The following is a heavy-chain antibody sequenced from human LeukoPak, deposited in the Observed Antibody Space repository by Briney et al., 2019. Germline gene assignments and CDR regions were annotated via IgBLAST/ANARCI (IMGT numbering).Heavy chain of an antibody. J-gene: IGHJ6*03. CDR2: IYYSGST. D-gene: IGHD4-17*01. CDR1: GGSIGSYY. V-gene: IGHV4-59*01. CDR3: ARKYGDHYYYYMDV. Sequence: SETLSLTCTVSGGSIGSYYWGWIRQPPGKGLEWIGYIYYSGSTNYNPSLKSRVTISVDTSKNQFSLRLRSVTAADTAVYYCARKYGDHYYYYMDVWGKGTTVTISS.